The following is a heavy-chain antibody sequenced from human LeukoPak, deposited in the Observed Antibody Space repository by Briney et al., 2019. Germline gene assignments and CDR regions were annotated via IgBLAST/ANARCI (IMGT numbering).Heavy chain of an antibody. CDR1: GIIFSNYW. D-gene: IGHD3-3*01. Sequence: GGSLRLSCAASGIIFSNYWMHWVRQAPGKGLVWVSRINRDGSSTSYADSVKGRFTISRDNAKNSLYLQMNSLRAEDTAMYYCARSARDYDFWQHPYYYYMDVWGKGTTVTVSS. V-gene: IGHV3-74*01. CDR3: ARSARDYDFWQHPYYYYMDV. CDR2: INRDGSST. J-gene: IGHJ6*03.